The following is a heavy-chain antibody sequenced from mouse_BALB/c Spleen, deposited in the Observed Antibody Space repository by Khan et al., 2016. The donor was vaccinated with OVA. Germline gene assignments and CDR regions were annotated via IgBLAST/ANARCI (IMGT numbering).Heavy chain of an antibody. CDR2: ISYSGNT. Sequence: VQLKESGPGLVKPSQSLSLTCAVTGYSITTDYAWNWIRQFPGKKLEWMGFISYSGNTKYNPSLKSRISITRDTSKNQFFLQLKSVTTEDTARYYCASVYAGYFDYWGQGTTLTVSS. D-gene: IGHD1-1*01. V-gene: IGHV3-2*02. J-gene: IGHJ2*01. CDR3: ASVYAGYFDY. CDR1: GYSITTDYA.